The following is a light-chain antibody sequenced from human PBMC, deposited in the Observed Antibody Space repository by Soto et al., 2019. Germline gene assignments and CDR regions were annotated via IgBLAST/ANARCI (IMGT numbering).Light chain of an antibody. J-gene: IGLJ2*01. V-gene: IGLV2-14*01. CDR3: SSYTSSSTLG. CDR2: EVS. CDR1: SIDVGGYNY. Sequence: QSVLAQPASVSGSPGRSISISCTGTSIDVGGYNYVSWYQQHPCKAPKLMIYEVSNRPSGDSNRLSGSKSGNTASLTISGLQAEDEADYYCSSYTSSSTLGFGGGTKVTVL.